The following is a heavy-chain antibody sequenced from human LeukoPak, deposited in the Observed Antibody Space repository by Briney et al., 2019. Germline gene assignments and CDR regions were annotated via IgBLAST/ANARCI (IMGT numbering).Heavy chain of an antibody. J-gene: IGHJ4*02. Sequence: PSETLSLTCTVSGGSISSSRYYWGWIRQPPGKGLEWIGSIYYSGSTYYNPSLKSQVTISVDTSKNQFSLKLSSVTAADTAVYYCARLQNYYGSESYYTSRPYFDYWGQGTLVTVSS. CDR3: ARLQNYYGSESYYTSRPYFDY. D-gene: IGHD3-10*01. CDR2: IYYSGST. CDR1: GGSISSSRYY. V-gene: IGHV4-39*01.